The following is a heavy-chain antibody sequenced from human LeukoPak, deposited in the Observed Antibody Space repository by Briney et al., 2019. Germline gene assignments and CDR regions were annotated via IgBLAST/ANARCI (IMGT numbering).Heavy chain of an antibody. CDR1: GYTFISYG. CDR2: ITAHNGNT. D-gene: IGHD1-1*01. J-gene: IGHJ1*01. V-gene: IGHV1-18*01. Sequence: ASVKVSCKASGYTFISYGISWVRQAPGQGLEWMGWITAHNGNTNYAQKLQGRVTMTTDTYTSTTYMELRSLRSDDTAVYYCASSDGKYFQHWGQGTLVTVSS. CDR3: ASSDGKYFQH.